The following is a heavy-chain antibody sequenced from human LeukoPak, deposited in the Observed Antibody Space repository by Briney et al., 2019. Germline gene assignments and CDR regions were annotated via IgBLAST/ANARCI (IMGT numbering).Heavy chain of an antibody. Sequence: PGGSLRLSCAASGFTFSSYGMHWVRQAPGKGLEWVAVIWYDGSNKYYADSVKGRFTISRDNSKNTLYLQMNSLKTEDAAVYYCTTGFTGATHDGYWGQGTLVTVSS. D-gene: IGHD4/OR15-4a*01. CDR1: GFTFSSYG. CDR3: TTGFTGATHDGY. J-gene: IGHJ4*02. V-gene: IGHV3-33*01. CDR2: IWYDGSNK.